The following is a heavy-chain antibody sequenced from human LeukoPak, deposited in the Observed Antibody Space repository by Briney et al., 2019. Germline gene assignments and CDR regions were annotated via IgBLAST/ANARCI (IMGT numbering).Heavy chain of an antibody. CDR3: ATGTATDYGAYTY. D-gene: IGHD4-17*01. Sequence: ASVKVSCKASGYTFTSYDINWVRQAPGKGLEWMGGSNLENGETIYVEWFQGRGTMTEDSSIDTAYMDLSSLTSEDTAVYYCATGTATDYGAYTYWGQGTLVTVSS. V-gene: IGHV1-24*01. CDR1: GYTFTSYD. J-gene: IGHJ4*02. CDR2: SNLENGET.